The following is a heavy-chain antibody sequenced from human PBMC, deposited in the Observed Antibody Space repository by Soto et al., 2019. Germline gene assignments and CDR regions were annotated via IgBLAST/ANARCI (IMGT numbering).Heavy chain of an antibody. CDR1: GFTFSRYR. V-gene: IGHV3-21*01. CDR3: ARGDYPSIAVAGLDY. CDR2: ISSSSSYI. Sequence: EVQLVESGGGLVKPGGSLRLPCEASGFTFSRYRMKWFRQAPGKGLEWVSSISSSSSYIYHADSVKGRFTISRDNAKNSLYLQMNSLRAEDTAVYYCARGDYPSIAVAGLDYWGQGTLVNVSS. J-gene: IGHJ4*02. D-gene: IGHD6-19*01.